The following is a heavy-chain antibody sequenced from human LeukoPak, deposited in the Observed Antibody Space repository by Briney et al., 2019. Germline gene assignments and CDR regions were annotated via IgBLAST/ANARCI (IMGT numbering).Heavy chain of an antibody. V-gene: IGHV1-69*13. CDR3: ARVKQWLVPSDAFDI. J-gene: IGHJ3*02. CDR2: IIPIFGTA. D-gene: IGHD6-19*01. Sequence: SVKVSCKASGGTFSSYAISWVRQAPGQGLEWMGGIIPIFGTANYAQKFQGKVTITADESTSTAYMELSSLRSEDTAVYYCARVKQWLVPSDAFDIWGQGTMVTVSS. CDR1: GGTFSSYA.